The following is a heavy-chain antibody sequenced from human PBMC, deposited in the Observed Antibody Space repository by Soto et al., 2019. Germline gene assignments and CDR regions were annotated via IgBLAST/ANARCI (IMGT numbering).Heavy chain of an antibody. CDR1: GFTVSSNY. CDR3: ARAISAYCTNGVCYSFDY. D-gene: IGHD2-8*01. J-gene: IGHJ4*02. CDR2: IYSGGST. Sequence: PGGSLRLSCAASGFTVSSNYMSWVRQAPGKGLEWVSVIYSGGSTYYADSVKGRFTISRDNSKNTLYLQMNSLRAEDTAVYYCARAISAYCTNGVCYSFDYWGQGTLVTVSS. V-gene: IGHV3-66*01.